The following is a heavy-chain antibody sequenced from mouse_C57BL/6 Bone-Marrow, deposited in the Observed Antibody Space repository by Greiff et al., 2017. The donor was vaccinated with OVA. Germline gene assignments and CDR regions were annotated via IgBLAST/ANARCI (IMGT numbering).Heavy chain of an antibody. V-gene: IGHV1-81*01. CDR2: IYPRSGNT. J-gene: IGHJ3*01. Sequence: VKLVESGAELARPGASVKLSCKASGYTFTSYGISWVKQRTGQGLEWIGEIYPRSGNTYYNEKFKGKATLTADKSSSTAYMELRSLTSEDSAVYFCARWAYGSSFVFAYGGQGTLVTVSA. D-gene: IGHD1-1*01. CDR3: ARWAYGSSFVFAY. CDR1: GYTFTSYG.